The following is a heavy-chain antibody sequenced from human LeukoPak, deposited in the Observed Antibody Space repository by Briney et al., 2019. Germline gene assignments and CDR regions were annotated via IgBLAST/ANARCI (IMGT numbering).Heavy chain of an antibody. D-gene: IGHD6-19*01. Sequence: ASVKVSCKASGYTFTSYDINWVRQATGQGLEWMGWMNPNSGNTGYAQKFQGRVTMTRNTSISTAYMELSSLRSEDTAVYYCARSEDSSGWYDYWGQGTLVTVSS. J-gene: IGHJ4*02. V-gene: IGHV1-8*01. CDR2: MNPNSGNT. CDR3: ARSEDSSGWYDY. CDR1: GYTFTSYD.